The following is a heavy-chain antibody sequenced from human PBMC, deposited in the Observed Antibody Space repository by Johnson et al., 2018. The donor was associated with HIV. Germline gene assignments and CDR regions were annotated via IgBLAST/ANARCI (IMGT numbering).Heavy chain of an antibody. CDR1: GFIFTSYG. CDR3: ARDGLRLGVVSAFDI. Sequence: QVQLVESGGGLVQPGGSLRLSCAASGFIFTSYGMHWVRQAPGKGLEWVTFIRYDGSNKYYAKTVKGRFTISRDNSKNTLYLQMNSLRADDTAVYYCARDGLRLGVVSAFDIWGQGTMVTVSS. D-gene: IGHD3-3*01. V-gene: IGHV3-30*02. CDR2: IRYDGSNK. J-gene: IGHJ3*02.